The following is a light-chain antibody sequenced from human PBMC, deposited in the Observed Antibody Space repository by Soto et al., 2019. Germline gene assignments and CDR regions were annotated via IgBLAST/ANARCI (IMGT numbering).Light chain of an antibody. Sequence: QSVLTQPASVSGSPGQSITISCTGTSSDVGGYNSVSWYQHHPGKAPKLMIYDVSNRSSGVSSRFSGSKSDNTASLTISGLQAEDEADYYCKSYTSRSTYVFGTGTKLTVL. CDR2: DVS. CDR1: SSDVGGYNS. CDR3: KSYTSRSTYV. J-gene: IGLJ1*01. V-gene: IGLV2-14*03.